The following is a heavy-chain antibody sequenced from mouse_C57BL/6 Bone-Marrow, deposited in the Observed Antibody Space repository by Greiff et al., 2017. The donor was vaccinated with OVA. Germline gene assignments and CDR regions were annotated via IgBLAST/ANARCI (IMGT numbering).Heavy chain of an antibody. Sequence: QVQLKQPGAELVKPGASVKLSCKASGYTFTSYWMHWVKQRPGQGLEWIGMIHPNSGRTNYNEKFKSKATLTVDKSSSTTYMQLSSLTSEDSAVYFCRRPFYYAMDYWGQGTSVTVSS. V-gene: IGHV1-64*01. CDR2: IHPNSGRT. CDR1: GYTFTSYW. CDR3: RRPFYYAMDY. J-gene: IGHJ4*01.